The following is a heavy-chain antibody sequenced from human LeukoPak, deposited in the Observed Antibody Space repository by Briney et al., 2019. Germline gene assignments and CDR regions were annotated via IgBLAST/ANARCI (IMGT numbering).Heavy chain of an antibody. CDR1: GYTFTSYA. Sequence: ASVKVSCKASGYTFTSYAMNWVRQAPGQGLEWMGWINTNTGNPTYAQGFIGRFVFSLDTSVSTAYLQISSLKAEDTAVYYCARADNTRYCSGGSCYPGVFDYWGQGTLVTVSS. CDR2: INTNTGNP. D-gene: IGHD2-15*01. V-gene: IGHV7-4-1*02. CDR3: ARADNTRYCSGGSCYPGVFDY. J-gene: IGHJ4*02.